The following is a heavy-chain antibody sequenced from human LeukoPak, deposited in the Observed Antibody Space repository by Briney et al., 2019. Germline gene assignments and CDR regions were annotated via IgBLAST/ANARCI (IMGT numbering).Heavy chain of an antibody. D-gene: IGHD3-9*01. Sequence: QSGGSLRLSCAASGFTVSSNYMSWVRQAPGKGLEWVSVIYSGGSTYYADSVKGRFTISRDNSKNTLYLQMNSLRAEDTAVYYCARDTPHYDILTGRTPKYGMDVWGQGTTVTVSS. J-gene: IGHJ6*02. CDR1: GFTVSSNY. CDR3: ARDTPHYDILTGRTPKYGMDV. CDR2: IYSGGST. V-gene: IGHV3-66*01.